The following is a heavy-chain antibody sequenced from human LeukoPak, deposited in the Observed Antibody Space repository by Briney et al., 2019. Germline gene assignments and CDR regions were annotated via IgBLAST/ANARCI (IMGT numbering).Heavy chain of an antibody. CDR2: ISGSGLNT. CDR1: GFIFSTYG. CDR3: AKGGGYGSGTYSED. J-gene: IGHJ4*02. Sequence: GGSLRLSCAASGFIFSTYGTTWFRQAPGRGLEWVSGISGSGLNTYYADSVKGRFTSSRDNSKNMLYLQMNSLRAEDTAVYYCAKGGGYGSGTYSEDWGQGILVTVSS. D-gene: IGHD3-10*01. V-gene: IGHV3-23*01.